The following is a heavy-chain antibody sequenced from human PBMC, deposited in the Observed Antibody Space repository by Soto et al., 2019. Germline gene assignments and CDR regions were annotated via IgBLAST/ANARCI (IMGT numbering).Heavy chain of an antibody. CDR2: IKQDGSEK. Sequence: GGSLRLSCVASGFTFSGYWMSWVRQAPGKGLEWVANIKQDGSEKYYVDSVKGRFTISRDNAMNSLYLQMDSLRAEDTAVYFCARVVARTGDYWGQGTLVTVSS. V-gene: IGHV3-7*01. CDR3: ARVVARTGDY. CDR1: GFTFSGYW. J-gene: IGHJ4*02. D-gene: IGHD6-6*01.